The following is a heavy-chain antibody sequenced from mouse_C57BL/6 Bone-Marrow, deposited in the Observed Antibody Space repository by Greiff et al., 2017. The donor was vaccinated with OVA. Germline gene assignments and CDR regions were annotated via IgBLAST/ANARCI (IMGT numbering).Heavy chain of an antibody. D-gene: IGHD4-1*01. V-gene: IGHV14-4*01. CDR2: IDPENGDT. CDR3: TAGWDDGVAY. Sequence: VQLQQSGAELVRPGASVKLSCTASGFNIKDDYMHWVKQRPEQGLEWIGWIDPENGDTEYASKFQGKATITADTSSNTAYLQLSSLTSEDTAVYYCTAGWDDGVAYWGQGTLVTVSA. CDR1: GFNIKDDY. J-gene: IGHJ3*01.